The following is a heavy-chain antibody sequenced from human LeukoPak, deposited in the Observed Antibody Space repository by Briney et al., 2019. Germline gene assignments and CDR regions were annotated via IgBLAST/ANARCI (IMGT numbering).Heavy chain of an antibody. CDR2: ISAYNGDT. V-gene: IGHV1-18*04. J-gene: IGHJ5*02. CDR3: AREVWNSRDTHGPLDP. CDR1: GYTFTGYH. D-gene: IGHD3-16*02. Sequence: GASVKVSCKASGYTFTGYHMHWVRQAPGQGLEWMGWISAYNGDTNYAQTFQGRVIMTTETSTSTAYMELRGLRSDDTAVYYCAREVWNSRDTHGPLDPWGQGTLVIVSA.